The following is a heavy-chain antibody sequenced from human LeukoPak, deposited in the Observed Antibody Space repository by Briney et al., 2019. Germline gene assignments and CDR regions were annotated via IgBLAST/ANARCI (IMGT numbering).Heavy chain of an antibody. V-gene: IGHV3-23*01. CDR3: AKSLMIVVVTPDAFDI. Sequence: PGGSLRLSCAASGFTFSSYAMSWVRQAPGKGLEWVSAISGSGGSTYYADSVKGRFTISRDNSKNTLYLQMNSLRAEDTAVYYCAKSLMIVVVTPDAFDIWGQGTMVTVSS. D-gene: IGHD3-22*01. J-gene: IGHJ3*02. CDR2: ISGSGGST. CDR1: GFTFSSYA.